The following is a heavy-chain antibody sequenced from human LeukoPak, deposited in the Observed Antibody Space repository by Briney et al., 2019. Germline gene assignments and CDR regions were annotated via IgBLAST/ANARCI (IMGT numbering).Heavy chain of an antibody. J-gene: IGHJ5*01. Sequence: AGRSLRLSCAASGITFSSYGMHWVRQAPGKGLEWVAVIWYDGSNKYYADSVKGRFTISRDNSKNTLYLQMNSLRAEDTAVYFCAREAGSGSYYNFPDSWGQGTLVTVSS. CDR2: IWYDGSNK. V-gene: IGHV3-33*01. CDR3: AREAGSGSYYNFPDS. CDR1: GITFSSYG. D-gene: IGHD3-10*01.